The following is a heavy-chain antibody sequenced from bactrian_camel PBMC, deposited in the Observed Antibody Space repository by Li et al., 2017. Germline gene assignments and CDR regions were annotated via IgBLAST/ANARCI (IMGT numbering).Heavy chain of an antibody. Sequence: HVQLVESGGGSVQAGGSLRLSCAASRTTYNVRDMGWYRQAPGKEREFVSQLDGDGITTYADSVKGRFTISKDNAKNTLYLQMDNLKPEDTAKYYCAVDSRPCYNMQLRPDEFKNWGQGTQVTVS. J-gene: IGHJ4*01. CDR2: LDGDGIT. D-gene: IGHD6*01. V-gene: IGHV3S53*01. CDR1: RTTYNVRD. CDR3: AVDSRPCYNMQLRPDEFKN.